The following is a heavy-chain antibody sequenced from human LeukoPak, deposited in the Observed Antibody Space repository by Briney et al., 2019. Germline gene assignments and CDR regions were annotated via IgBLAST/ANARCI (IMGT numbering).Heavy chain of an antibody. Sequence: ASVKVSCKASGYTFTSYGISWVRQAPGQGLEWMGWISAYNGNTNYAQKLQGRVTMTTDTSTSTAYMELRSLRSDDTAVYYCARVGMVRGVITTSGHFDYWGQGTLVTVSS. CDR1: GYTFTSYG. D-gene: IGHD3-10*01. CDR3: ARVGMVRGVITTSGHFDY. CDR2: ISAYNGNT. V-gene: IGHV1-18*01. J-gene: IGHJ4*02.